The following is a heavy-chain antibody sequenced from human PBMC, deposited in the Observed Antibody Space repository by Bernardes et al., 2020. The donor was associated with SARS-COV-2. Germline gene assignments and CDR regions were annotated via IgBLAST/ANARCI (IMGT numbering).Heavy chain of an antibody. V-gene: IGHV3-7*01. D-gene: IGHD1-1*01. CDR1: GLTYNSHW. CDR3: ASRGLEPGLGAYLQY. Sequence: GGSLRLSCAVSGLTYNSHWMSWVRQAPGRGLEWVANIKPDGSEKYYVDSVKGRFTISRDNSKNTMYLQMNSLRAEDTAVYYCASRGLEPGLGAYLQYWGQGTLVTVSS. J-gene: IGHJ1*01. CDR2: IKPDGSEK.